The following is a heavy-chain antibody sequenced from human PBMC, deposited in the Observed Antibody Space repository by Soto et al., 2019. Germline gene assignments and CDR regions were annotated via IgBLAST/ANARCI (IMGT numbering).Heavy chain of an antibody. J-gene: IGHJ4*02. CDR3: ARRMREASGNFDY. Sequence: SETLSLTCTVSGGSIISNSYYWGWIRQPPGKGLEWIGYIYYSGNTYYNPSLKSRVAISVDTSKNQFSLKLSSVIAADTAVYYCARRMREASGNFDYWSPGILVTVSS. V-gene: IGHV4-61*05. CDR1: GGSIISNSYY. CDR2: IYYSGNT. D-gene: IGHD6-13*01.